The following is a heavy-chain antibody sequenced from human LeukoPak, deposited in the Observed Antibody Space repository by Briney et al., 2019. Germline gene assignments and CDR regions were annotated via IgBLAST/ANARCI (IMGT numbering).Heavy chain of an antibody. CDR1: GGSISSGSYF. D-gene: IGHD3-22*01. J-gene: IGHJ4*02. Sequence: PSETLSLTCTVSGGSISSGSYFWSWIRQPAGKGLEWIGRIYTSGSTNYSPSLKSRVTISVDTSRNQFSLKLTSVTAADTAMYYCAREQWAYRSYYASSGYHDYWGQGTLVTVSS. CDR2: IYTSGST. V-gene: IGHV4-61*02. CDR3: AREQWAYRSYYASSGYHDY.